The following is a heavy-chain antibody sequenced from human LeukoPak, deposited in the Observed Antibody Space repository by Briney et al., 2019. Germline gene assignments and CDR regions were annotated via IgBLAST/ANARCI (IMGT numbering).Heavy chain of an antibody. CDR1: GYTFTGYY. CDR3: ARDYYGSGSYWGTWFDP. Sequence: ASVKVSCKASGYTFTGYYMHWVRQAPGQGLEWMGWINPNSGGTNYAQKFQGRVTMTRDTSISTAYMELSRLRSDDTAAYYCARDYYGSGSYWGTWFDPWGQGTLVTVSS. CDR2: INPNSGGT. J-gene: IGHJ5*02. V-gene: IGHV1-2*02. D-gene: IGHD3-10*01.